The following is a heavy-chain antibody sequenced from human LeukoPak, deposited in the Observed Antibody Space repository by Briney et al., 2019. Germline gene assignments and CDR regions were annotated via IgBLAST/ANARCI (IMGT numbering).Heavy chain of an antibody. J-gene: IGHJ2*01. CDR1: GFTFSSYE. D-gene: IGHD2-2*01. CDR3: ARIRIPGWYFDL. V-gene: IGHV3-48*03. CDR2: ISSSGSTI. Sequence: GGSLRLSCAASGFTFSSYEMNWVRQAPGKGLEWASYISSSGSTIYYADSVKGRFTISRDNAKNSLYLQMNSLRAEDTAVYYCARIRIPGWYFDLWGRGTLVTVSS.